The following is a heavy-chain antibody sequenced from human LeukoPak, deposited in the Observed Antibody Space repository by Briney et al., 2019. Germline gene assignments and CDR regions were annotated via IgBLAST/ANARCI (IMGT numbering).Heavy chain of an antibody. Sequence: GGSLRLSCAASGFTFSDYYMSWIRQAPGKGLEWVSYISSSGSIISYADSVKGRFTISRDNAKNSLYLQMNSLRAEDTAVYYCARDGLRNYYDSSGYFYDCWGQGTLVTLSS. CDR1: GFTFSDYY. D-gene: IGHD3-22*01. J-gene: IGHJ4*02. V-gene: IGHV3-11*01. CDR2: ISSSGSII. CDR3: ARDGLRNYYDSSGYFYDC.